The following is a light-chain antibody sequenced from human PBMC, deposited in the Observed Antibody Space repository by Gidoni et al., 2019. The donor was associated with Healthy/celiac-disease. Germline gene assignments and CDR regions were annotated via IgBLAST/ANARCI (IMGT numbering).Light chain of an antibody. CDR3: QQYDSFPWT. CDR2: KAS. Sequence: DIQLTQSPSTLSASVGDRVTITCRASQSISSWLAWYQQKPGKAPKLLIYKASSIESGVPSRFSGSGSGTEFTLTISSLQPDDFATYYCQQYDSFPWTFGQGTKVEIK. J-gene: IGKJ1*01. V-gene: IGKV1-5*03. CDR1: QSISSW.